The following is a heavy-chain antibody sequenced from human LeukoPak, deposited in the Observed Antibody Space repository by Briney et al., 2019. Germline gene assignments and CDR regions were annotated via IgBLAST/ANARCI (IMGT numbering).Heavy chain of an antibody. V-gene: IGHV3-33*06. J-gene: IGHJ4*02. CDR3: AKSRRSNTYDSPFDS. Sequence: GGSLRLSCAASGFTFSSYGMHWVRQAPGKGLEWVAVIWYDGSNKYYADSVKGRFTISRDNSKNTLYLQAESLRAEDTAVYYCAKSRRSNTYDSPFDSWGQETLVTVSS. CDR2: IWYDGSNK. CDR1: GFTFSSYG. D-gene: IGHD5-12*01.